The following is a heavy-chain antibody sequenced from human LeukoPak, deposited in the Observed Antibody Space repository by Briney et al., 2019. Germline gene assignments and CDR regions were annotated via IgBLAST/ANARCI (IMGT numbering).Heavy chain of an antibody. J-gene: IGHJ4*02. CDR3: ARPSVAGPYFDF. Sequence: HPGGSLRLSCAASGFTFITYWMHWVRQAPGKGLVCVSRINNDGSNTNYADSVKGRFTISRDNAKNTLYLQMNSLRAEDTAVYYCARPSVAGPYFDFWGQGTLVTVSS. CDR2: INNDGSNT. V-gene: IGHV3-74*01. CDR1: GFTFITYW. D-gene: IGHD6-19*01.